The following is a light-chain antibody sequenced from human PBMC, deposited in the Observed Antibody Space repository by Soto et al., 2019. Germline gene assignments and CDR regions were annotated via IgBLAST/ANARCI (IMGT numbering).Light chain of an antibody. J-gene: IGLJ2*01. V-gene: IGLV1-40*01. CDR1: SSNIGAGYD. Sequence: QSVLTQPASVSGASGERVTISCAGSSSNIGAGYDVHWYQQLPGTAPKLLIYGNSNRPSGVPDRFSGSKSGTSASLAITGLQAEDEADYYCQYYDSSLSGVVFGGGTKLTV. CDR2: GNS. CDR3: QYYDSSLSGVV.